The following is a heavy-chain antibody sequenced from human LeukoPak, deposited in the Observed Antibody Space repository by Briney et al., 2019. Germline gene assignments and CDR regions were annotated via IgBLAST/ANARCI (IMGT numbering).Heavy chain of an antibody. J-gene: IGHJ6*03. CDR3: ARVLFLQEWLLYYYYYYMDV. CDR1: GGSISSSSYY. Sequence: SETLSLTCTVSGGSISSSSYYWSWIRQPPGKGLEWIGEINHSGSTNYNPSLKSRVTISVDTSKNQFSLKLSSVTAADTAVYYCARVLFLQEWLLYYYYYYMDVWGKGTTVTVSS. V-gene: IGHV4-39*07. D-gene: IGHD3-3*01. CDR2: INHSGST.